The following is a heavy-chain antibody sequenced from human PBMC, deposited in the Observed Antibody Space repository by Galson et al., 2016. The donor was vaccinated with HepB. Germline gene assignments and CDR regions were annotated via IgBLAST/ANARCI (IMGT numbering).Heavy chain of an antibody. CDR3: AGEVFEYSRDDY. Sequence: SLRLSCAASGFTFSSYWMSWVRQAPGKGLEWVANIKQDGSEKYYVDSVKGRFTISRDNAKNSLYLQMNSLRAEDTAVYYCAGEVFEYSRDDYWGQGTLVTVSS. CDR1: GFTFSSYW. V-gene: IGHV3-7*04. J-gene: IGHJ4*02. CDR2: IKQDGSEK. D-gene: IGHD6-6*01.